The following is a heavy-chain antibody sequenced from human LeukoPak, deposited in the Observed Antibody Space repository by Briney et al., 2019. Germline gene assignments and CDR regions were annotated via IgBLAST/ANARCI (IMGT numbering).Heavy chain of an antibody. D-gene: IGHD3-22*01. CDR3: TRHYDNHGHYYAHFDY. V-gene: IGHV4-59*08. CDR1: DGSISSYY. CDR2: IYYRST. Sequence: PSETLSLTCTVSDGSISSYYWSGIRQPPGKGLEWIGYIYYRSTNYNPSLKSRVTISIDTSKNQLSLKLSSVTAADTAVYYCTRHYDNHGHYYAHFDYWGQGTLVTVSS. J-gene: IGHJ4*02.